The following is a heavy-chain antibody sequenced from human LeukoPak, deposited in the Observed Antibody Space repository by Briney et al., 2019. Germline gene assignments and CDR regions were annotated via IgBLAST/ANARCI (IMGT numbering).Heavy chain of an antibody. J-gene: IGHJ3*02. CDR2: IFSSGST. D-gene: IGHD3-10*02. Sequence: TLSLTCTVSGASINSGCYYWSWSRQLPGKVLEWIGFIFSSGSTYYNPCLNRRVTMSVATSTNHFSLKLTSVTAADTAVYYCARYVPDPLDIWGQETMVTV. V-gene: IGHV4-31*03. CDR1: GASINSGCYY. CDR3: ARYVPDPLDI.